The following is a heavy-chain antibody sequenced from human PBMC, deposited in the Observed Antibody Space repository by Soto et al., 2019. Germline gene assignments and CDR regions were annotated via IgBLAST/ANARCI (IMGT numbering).Heavy chain of an antibody. CDR2: IYPGDSDT. D-gene: IGHD3-22*01. J-gene: IGHJ5*02. V-gene: IGHV5-51*01. Sequence: GASLKISCKGSGYSFTSYWIGWVRQMPGKGLEWMGIIYPGDSDTRYSPSFQGQVTISADKSISTAYLQWSSLKASDTAMYYCARHEADYYDSSGYYVPSWFDPWGQGTLVTVSS. CDR1: GYSFTSYW. CDR3: ARHEADYYDSSGYYVPSWFDP.